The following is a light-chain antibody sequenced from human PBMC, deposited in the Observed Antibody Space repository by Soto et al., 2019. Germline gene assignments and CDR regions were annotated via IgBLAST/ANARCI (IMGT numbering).Light chain of an antibody. CDR1: RSNLGAGYD. Sequence: QAVLTQPPSVSGAPGQGITISCTGTRSNLGAGYDVHWYQQLPGAAPKLLIYANNKRPSGVLDRFSGSKSGTSASLAITGLQAEDEADYYCCSYAGSFTYVFGTGTKLTVL. J-gene: IGLJ1*01. CDR3: CSYAGSFTYV. V-gene: IGLV1-40*01. CDR2: ANN.